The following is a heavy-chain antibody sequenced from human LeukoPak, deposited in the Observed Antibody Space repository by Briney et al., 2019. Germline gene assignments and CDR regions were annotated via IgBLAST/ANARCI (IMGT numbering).Heavy chain of an antibody. J-gene: IGHJ4*02. CDR2: ISGSGGST. V-gene: IGHV3-23*01. CDR1: GFTFSSYA. D-gene: IGHD6-19*01. Sequence: GGSLRLSCAASGFTFSSYAMSWVRQAPGKGLEWVSAISGSGGSTYYADSVKGRFTISRDNSKNTLYLQMNSLRAEDTAVYYCAKDIDSSGLGDYFDYWGQGTLVTVSS. CDR3: AKDIDSSGLGDYFDY.